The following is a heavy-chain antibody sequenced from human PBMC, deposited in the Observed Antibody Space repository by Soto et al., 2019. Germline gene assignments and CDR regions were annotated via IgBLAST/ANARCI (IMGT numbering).Heavy chain of an antibody. CDR2: IYYSGST. CDR1: GGSISSGGYY. J-gene: IGHJ4*02. V-gene: IGHV4-31*03. Sequence: SETLSITCTVSGGSISSGGYYWSWIRQHPGKGLEWIGYIYYSGSTYYNPSLKSRVTISVDTSKNQFSLKLSSVTAADTAVYYCARGYCSGGSCYFDDWGQGTPVTVSS. D-gene: IGHD2-15*01. CDR3: ARGYCSGGSCYFDD.